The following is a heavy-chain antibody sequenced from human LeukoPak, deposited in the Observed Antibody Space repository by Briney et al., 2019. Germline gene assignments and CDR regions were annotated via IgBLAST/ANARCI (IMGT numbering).Heavy chain of an antibody. CDR1: GYTFTSYD. J-gene: IGHJ6*02. CDR3: AKGEAPGTVFGGMAV. Sequence: RASVKVSCEASGYTFTSYDISWVRQAPGQGLEWMGGIIPIFGTANYAQKFQGRVTITADESTSTAYMELSSLRSEDTAVYYCAKGEAPGTVFGGMAVWGQGTAVTVSS. D-gene: IGHD3-16*01. CDR2: IIPIFGTA. V-gene: IGHV1-69*13.